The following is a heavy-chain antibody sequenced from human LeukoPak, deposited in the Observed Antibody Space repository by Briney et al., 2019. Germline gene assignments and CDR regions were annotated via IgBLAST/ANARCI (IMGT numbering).Heavy chain of an antibody. CDR1: GGSITSYY. CDR3: ARGTITMVRGVKDYYYYYYMDV. CDR2: IYTSGST. J-gene: IGHJ6*03. D-gene: IGHD3-10*01. V-gene: IGHV4-4*07. Sequence: SETLSLTCTVSGGSITSYYWSWIRQPAGKGLEWIGRIYTSGSTNYNPSLKSRVTMSVDTSKNQFSLKLSSVTAADTAVYYCARGTITMVRGVKDYYYYYYMDVWGKGTTVTISS.